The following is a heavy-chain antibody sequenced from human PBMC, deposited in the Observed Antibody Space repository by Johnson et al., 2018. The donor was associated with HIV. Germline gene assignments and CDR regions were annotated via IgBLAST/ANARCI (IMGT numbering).Heavy chain of an antibody. Sequence: MQLVESGGGVVQPGRSLRLSCAASGFTFDDYGMSWVRQAPGKGLEWVSGINWNGGSTGYADSVKGRFTISRDNAKNSLYLQMNSLRAEDTAVYYCAKWSSSWTDAFDIWGQGTMVTVSS. J-gene: IGHJ3*02. CDR1: GFTFDDYG. CDR2: INWNGGST. V-gene: IGHV3-20*04. D-gene: IGHD6-13*01. CDR3: AKWSSSWTDAFDI.